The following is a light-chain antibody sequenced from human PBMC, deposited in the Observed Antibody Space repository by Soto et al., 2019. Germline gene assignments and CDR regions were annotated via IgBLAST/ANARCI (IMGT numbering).Light chain of an antibody. V-gene: IGKV1-9*01. CDR3: QQPGG. CDR2: AAS. Sequence: DIQLTQSPSFLSASVGDRVTITCRASQGISSYLAWYQQKPGKAPKLLIYAASTLQSGVPSSFSGSGSGTEFTLTISSLQPEDFATYYCQQPGGFGQGTKVEIK. J-gene: IGKJ1*01. CDR1: QGISSY.